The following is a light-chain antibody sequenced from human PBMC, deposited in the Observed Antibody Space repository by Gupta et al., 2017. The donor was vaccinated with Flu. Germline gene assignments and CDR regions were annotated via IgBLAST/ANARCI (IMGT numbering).Light chain of an antibody. CDR2: GVT. Sequence: QSALTQPASVSGSPGQSITISCPGPSSDIGSYNYVSWYQQHPGKAPKLLIYGVTNRPSGVSNRFSGSKSGDTASLTISGLQAEDEADYYCSSCTSSTTVVFGGGTKLTVL. J-gene: IGLJ2*01. CDR1: SSDIGSYNY. CDR3: SSCTSSTTVV. V-gene: IGLV2-14*01.